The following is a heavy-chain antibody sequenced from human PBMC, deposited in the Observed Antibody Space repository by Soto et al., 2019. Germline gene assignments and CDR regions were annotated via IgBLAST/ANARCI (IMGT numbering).Heavy chain of an antibody. CDR3: AGQLLCLGNSGYVALDV. J-gene: IGHJ6*01. V-gene: IGHV4-59*01. CDR1: GGSISSYC. D-gene: IGHD2-2*01. Sequence: SETLSLTCTVSGGSISSYCWSWIRQPPGKGLEWIGYIYYSGSTNYNPSLKSRVTISVDTSKNQFSLKLSSVTAADTAVYYCAGQLLCLGNSGYVALDVWRQGRTLNDS. CDR2: IYYSGST.